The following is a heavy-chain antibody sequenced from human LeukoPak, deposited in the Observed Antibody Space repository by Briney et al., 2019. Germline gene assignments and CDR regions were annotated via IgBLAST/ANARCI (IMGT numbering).Heavy chain of an antibody. CDR2: ISGSGGST. Sequence: PGGSLRLSCAASGVNFSSYAMSWVRQAPGKGLEWVSAISGSGGSTYYADSVKGRFTISRDNSKNTLYLQMNSLRAEDTAVYYCAKDVYGPTDYWGQGTLVTVSS. CDR3: AKDVYGPTDY. V-gene: IGHV3-23*01. D-gene: IGHD4-17*01. CDR1: GVNFSSYA. J-gene: IGHJ4*02.